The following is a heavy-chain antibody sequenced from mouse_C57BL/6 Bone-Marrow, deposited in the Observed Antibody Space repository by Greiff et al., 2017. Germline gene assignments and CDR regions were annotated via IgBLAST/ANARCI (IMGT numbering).Heavy chain of an antibody. V-gene: IGHV1-42*01. J-gene: IGHJ4*01. CDR1: GYSFTGYY. D-gene: IGHD3-1*01. Sequence: EVQLQQSGPELVKPGASVKISCTASGYSFTGYYMNWVKQSPEKSLEWIGEINPSTGGTTYNQKFKAKATLTVDTSSSTAYMQLKSLTSEDSAVYYCARTSDWGRGNSVTVSS. CDR3: ARTSD. CDR2: INPSTGGT.